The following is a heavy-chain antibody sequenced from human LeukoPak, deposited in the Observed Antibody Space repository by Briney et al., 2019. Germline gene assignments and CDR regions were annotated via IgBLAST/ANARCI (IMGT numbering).Heavy chain of an antibody. D-gene: IGHD2-21*01. CDR3: ARGPCGGDCYFNYYYYYMDV. V-gene: IGHV4-39*01. J-gene: IGHJ6*03. Sequence: PSETLSLTCTVSGGSISSSSYYWGWIRQPPGKGLEWIGSMYYSGSTYYNPSLKSRVTISVDTSKNQFSLKLSSVTAADTAVYYCARGPCGGDCYFNYYYYYMDVWGKGTTVTVSS. CDR1: GGSISSSSYY. CDR2: MYYSGST.